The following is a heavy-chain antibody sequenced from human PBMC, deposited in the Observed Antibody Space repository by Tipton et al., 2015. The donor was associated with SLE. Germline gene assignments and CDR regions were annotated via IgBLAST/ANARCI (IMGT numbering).Heavy chain of an antibody. CDR3: AGQVYSSSWYGWFDP. CDR1: GSFISSGYY. Sequence: TLSLTCAVSGSFISSGYYWGWIRQPPGKGLEWIGSFYHSGSTYNNPSLKSRVTISVDTSKNQFSLRLSSVTAADTAVYYCAGQVYSSSWYGWFDPWGQGTLVTVSS. CDR2: FYHSGST. J-gene: IGHJ5*02. D-gene: IGHD6-13*01. V-gene: IGHV4-38-2*01.